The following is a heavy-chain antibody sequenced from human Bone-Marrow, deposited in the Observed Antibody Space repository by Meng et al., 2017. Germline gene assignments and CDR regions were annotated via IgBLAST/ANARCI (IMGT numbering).Heavy chain of an antibody. Sequence: GESLKISCAASGFTFSSYSMNWVRQAPGKGLEWVANIKQDGSEKYYVDSVKGRCTISRANAKNSLYLQMKSLRAEDTAVYYCARDSGSYLPEDYWGQGALVTVSS. J-gene: IGHJ4*02. CDR1: GFTFSSYS. D-gene: IGHD1-26*01. CDR2: IKQDGSEK. CDR3: ARDSGSYLPEDY. V-gene: IGHV3-7*01.